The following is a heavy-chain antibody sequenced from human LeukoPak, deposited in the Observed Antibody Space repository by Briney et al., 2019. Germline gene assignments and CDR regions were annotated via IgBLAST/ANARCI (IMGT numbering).Heavy chain of an antibody. Sequence: GESLQISCKGSGYSFTSYWIGWVRQMPGKGLEWMGIIYPGDSDTRYSPSFQGQVTISADKSISTAYLQWSSLKASDTAMYYCARQKDYDSSGYYYEGFDYWGQGTLVTVSS. CDR3: ARQKDYDSSGYYYEGFDY. CDR1: GYSFTSYW. J-gene: IGHJ4*02. V-gene: IGHV5-51*01. CDR2: IYPGDSDT. D-gene: IGHD3-22*01.